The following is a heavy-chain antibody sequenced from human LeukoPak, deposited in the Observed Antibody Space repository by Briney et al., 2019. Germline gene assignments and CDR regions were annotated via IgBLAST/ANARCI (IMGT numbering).Heavy chain of an antibody. V-gene: IGHV3-21*04. D-gene: IGHD6-19*01. Sequence: PGGSLRLSCAASGFTFSSYGMNWVRQAPGKGLEWVSSITSSSSYIYYADSVKGRFTISRDNAKTSLYLQMNSLRAEDTAVYYCAKPAISSRGWYYDYWGQGTLVTVSS. J-gene: IGHJ4*02. CDR3: AKPAISSRGWYYDY. CDR2: ITSSSSYI. CDR1: GFTFSSYG.